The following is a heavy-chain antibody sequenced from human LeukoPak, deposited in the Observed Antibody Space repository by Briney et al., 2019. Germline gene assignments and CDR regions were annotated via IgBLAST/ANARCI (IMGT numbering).Heavy chain of an antibody. CDR3: ARGRSTWYPLFYNMDV. V-gene: IGHV3-30*04. CDR1: GFTFSSYD. Sequence: GGSLRLSCAASGFTFSSYDMHWVRQAPGKGLEWVAVISYDGRNNFYADSVRGRLTISRDNSKNTLYLQMNSLRAEDTAVYYCARGRSTWYPLFYNMDVWGHGTTVTVSS. CDR2: ISYDGRNN. J-gene: IGHJ6*02. D-gene: IGHD6-13*01.